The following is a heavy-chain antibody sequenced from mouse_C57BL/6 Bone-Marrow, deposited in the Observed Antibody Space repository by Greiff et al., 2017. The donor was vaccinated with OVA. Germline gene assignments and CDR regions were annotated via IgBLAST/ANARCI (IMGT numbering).Heavy chain of an antibody. CDR2: INPNNGGT. CDR1: GYTFTDYY. Sequence: EVQLQQSGPELVKPGASVKISCKASGYTFTDYYMNWVKQSHGKSLEWIGDINPNNGGTSYNQKFKGKATLTVDKSSSTAYMELRSLTSEDSAVYYCARFRITTVEDAMDYWGQGTSVTVSS. V-gene: IGHV1-26*01. D-gene: IGHD1-1*01. CDR3: ARFRITTVEDAMDY. J-gene: IGHJ4*01.